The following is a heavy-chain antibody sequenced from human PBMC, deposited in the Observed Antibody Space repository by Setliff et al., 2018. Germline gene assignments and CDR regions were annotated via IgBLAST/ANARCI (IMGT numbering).Heavy chain of an antibody. CDR3: ARGRRGNYDFWSGYSNWFDP. J-gene: IGHJ5*02. CDR1: GYTFTGYY. CDR2: INPSGGST. V-gene: IGHV1-46*01. D-gene: IGHD3-3*01. Sequence: ASVKVSCKASGYTFTGYYMHWVRQAPGQGLEWMGIINPSGGSTSYAQKFQGRVTMTRDTSTSTVYMELSSLRSEDTAVYYCARGRRGNYDFWSGYSNWFDPWGQGTLVTVSS.